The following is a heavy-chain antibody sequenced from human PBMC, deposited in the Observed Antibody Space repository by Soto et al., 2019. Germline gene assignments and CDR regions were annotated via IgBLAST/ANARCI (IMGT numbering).Heavy chain of an antibody. J-gene: IGHJ6*02. V-gene: IGHV1-69*12. Sequence: QVQLVQSGAEVKKPGSSVKVSCKASGGTFSSYAISWVRQAPGQGLEWMGGIIPIFGTANYAQKFQGRVTITADASTSTDDMELSSLRSEDTAVYYCATAPSRYYYYGMDVWGQGPTVTVSS. CDR3: ATAPSRYYYYGMDV. CDR2: IIPIFGTA. D-gene: IGHD7-27*01. CDR1: GGTFSSYA.